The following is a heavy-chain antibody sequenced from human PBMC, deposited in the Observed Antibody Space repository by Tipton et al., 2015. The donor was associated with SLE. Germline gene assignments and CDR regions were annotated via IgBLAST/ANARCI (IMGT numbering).Heavy chain of an antibody. CDR1: GGSISSHY. Sequence: TLSLPCTVSGGSISSHYWSWIRQPPGKGLEWIGYIYYSGSTNYNPSPKSRVTISVDTSKNQFSLKLRSVSAADTAVYYCAGDILTRSDVFDIWGQGTMVTVSS. J-gene: IGHJ3*02. CDR3: AGDILTRSDVFDI. CDR2: IYYSGST. D-gene: IGHD3-9*01. V-gene: IGHV4-59*11.